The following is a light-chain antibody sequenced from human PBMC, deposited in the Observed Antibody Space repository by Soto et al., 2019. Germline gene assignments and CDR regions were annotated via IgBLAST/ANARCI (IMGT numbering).Light chain of an antibody. Sequence: QSALTQPRSVSGSPGPSVTISCTGTSSDVGRYNYVSWYQQYPGKAPKLIIYDVSKRPSGVPDRFSGSKSANTASLTISGLQAEDEADYYCCSFAGSYVVFGGGTKLTVL. CDR2: DVS. V-gene: IGLV2-11*01. CDR3: CSFAGSYVV. J-gene: IGLJ2*01. CDR1: SSDVGRYNY.